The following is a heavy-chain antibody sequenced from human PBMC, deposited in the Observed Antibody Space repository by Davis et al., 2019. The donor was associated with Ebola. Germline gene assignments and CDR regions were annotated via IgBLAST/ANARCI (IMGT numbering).Heavy chain of an antibody. J-gene: IGHJ3*02. CDR3: ARRWLVRAFDI. D-gene: IGHD6-19*01. Sequence: SGPTLVKPTQTLTLTCTFSGFSLSTSGVGVGWIRQPPGKALEWLALIYWNDDKRYSPSLKSRLTITKDTSKNQVVLTMTNIDPVDTATYYCARRWLVRAFDIWGQGTMVTVSS. CDR1: GFSLSTSGVG. V-gene: IGHV2-5*01. CDR2: IYWNDDK.